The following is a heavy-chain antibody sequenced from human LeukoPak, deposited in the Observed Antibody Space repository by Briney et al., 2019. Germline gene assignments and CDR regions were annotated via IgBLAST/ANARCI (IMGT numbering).Heavy chain of an antibody. V-gene: IGHV3-23*01. CDR3: ANLVGSTGFPVDY. Sequence: SGGSLRLSCAASGFTFSSYVMSWVRQAPGKGLEWVSTISGSGGSTYYADSVKGRFTISRDNSKNTLYLQVNSLRAEDTAVYYCANLVGSTGFPVDYWGQGTLVAVSS. J-gene: IGHJ4*02. D-gene: IGHD5/OR15-5a*01. CDR1: GFTFSSYV. CDR2: ISGSGGST.